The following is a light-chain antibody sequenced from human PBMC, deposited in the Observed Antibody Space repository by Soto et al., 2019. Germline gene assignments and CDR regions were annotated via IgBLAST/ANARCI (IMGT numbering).Light chain of an antibody. J-gene: IGLJ3*02. Sequence: QSVLTQPPSASETPGQRVTIYCSGSSSNVGANHVYWYQHLPGTAPKLLIYRNVLRPSGVPDRFSGSRAGNTASLTISGLRAEDEADYYCCSYAGNITWVFGGGTKLTVL. CDR2: RNV. CDR1: SSNVGANH. V-gene: IGLV1-47*01. CDR3: CSYAGNITWV.